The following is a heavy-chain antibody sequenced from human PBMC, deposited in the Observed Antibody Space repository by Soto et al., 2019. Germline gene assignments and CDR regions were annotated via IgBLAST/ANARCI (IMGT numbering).Heavy chain of an antibody. CDR3: ARSSPPDAFDI. Sequence: GASVKVSCTASGYTFTGYYMHWVRQAPGQGLEWMGWINPNSGGTNYAQKFQGWVTMTRDTSISTAYMELSRLRSDDTAVYYCARSSPPDAFDIWGQGTMVTVSS. CDR1: GYTFTGYY. V-gene: IGHV1-2*04. CDR2: INPNSGGT. J-gene: IGHJ3*02.